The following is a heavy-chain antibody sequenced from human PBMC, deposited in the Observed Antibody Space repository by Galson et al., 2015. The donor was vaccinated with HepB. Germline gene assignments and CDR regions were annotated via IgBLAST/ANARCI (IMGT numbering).Heavy chain of an antibody. V-gene: IGHV4-34*01. CDR1: GGSFSGYY. CDR3: ARGRRGRSLRGGFDY. D-gene: IGHD4-17*01. CDR2: INHSGST. J-gene: IGHJ4*02. Sequence: ETLSLTCAVYGGSFSGYYWSWIRQPPGKGLEWIGEINHSGSTNYNPSLKSRVTISVDTSKNLFSLKLSSVTAADTAVYYCARGRRGRSLRGGFDYWGQGTLVTVSS.